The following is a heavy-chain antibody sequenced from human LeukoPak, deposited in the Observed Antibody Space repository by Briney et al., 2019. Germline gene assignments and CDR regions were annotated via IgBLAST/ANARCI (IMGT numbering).Heavy chain of an antibody. CDR3: VRSGYDYDWFDP. D-gene: IGHD5-12*01. Sequence: SVKVSCKASGGSFSDYSISWVRQVPGQGLEWMGRIIAILDTAQYAQKFQGRFTITGDKSTTTVYMELSSLRSDDTAVYYCVRSGYDYDWFDPWGQGTLVTVSS. CDR1: GGSFSDYS. J-gene: IGHJ5*02. CDR2: IIAILDTA. V-gene: IGHV1-69*08.